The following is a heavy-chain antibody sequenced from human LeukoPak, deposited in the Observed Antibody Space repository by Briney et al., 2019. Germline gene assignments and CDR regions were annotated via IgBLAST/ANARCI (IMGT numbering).Heavy chain of an antibody. CDR1: GYTFTSYG. J-gene: IGHJ4*02. CDR3: AREDYYDSSGYYYVFDY. CDR2: ISAYNGNT. D-gene: IGHD3-22*01. V-gene: IGHV1-18*01. Sequence: ASVKVSCKASGYTFTSYGISWVRQAPGQGLEWIGWISAYNGNTNYAQKLQGRVTMTTDTSTSTAYMELRSLRSDDTAVYYCAREDYYDSSGYYYVFDYWGQGTLVTVSS.